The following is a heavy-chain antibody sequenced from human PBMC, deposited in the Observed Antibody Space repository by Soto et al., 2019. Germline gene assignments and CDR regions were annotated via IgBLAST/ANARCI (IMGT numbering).Heavy chain of an antibody. V-gene: IGHV3-30-3*01. Sequence: QVHLVESGGGVVRPGTSLRVSCSASEFSFNNYAVHWVRQAPGEGLEWVALISFDGNNKYYPDSVRGRFTISRDHSNNTVYLQMHSLRVDDTAVYYCATWTLPLSWNWLQSAAGKFDYWGQGTLVTVSS. CDR1: EFSFNNYA. CDR3: ATWTLPLSWNWLQSAAGKFDY. CDR2: ISFDGNNK. J-gene: IGHJ4*02. D-gene: IGHD5-12*01.